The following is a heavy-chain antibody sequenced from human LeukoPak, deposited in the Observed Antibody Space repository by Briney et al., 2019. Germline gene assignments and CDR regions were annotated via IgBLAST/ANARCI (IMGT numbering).Heavy chain of an antibody. CDR1: GASIRSGTYY. Sequence: SETLSLTCIVSGASIRSGTYYWGWIRQPSGKGLEWIGTIFYTGNTYYNPSLRSRVTISVDTSKNQLSLTMTSVTAADTAIYYCARYRSEESRFDPWGQGILVTVSS. D-gene: IGHD3-16*02. CDR2: IFYTGNT. J-gene: IGHJ5*02. CDR3: ARYRSEESRFDP. V-gene: IGHV4-39*07.